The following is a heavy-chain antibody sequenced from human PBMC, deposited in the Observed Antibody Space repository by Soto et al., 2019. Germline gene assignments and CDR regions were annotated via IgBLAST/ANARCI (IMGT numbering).Heavy chain of an antibody. CDR3: ARAYKDRMPRRADYYYDMEV. V-gene: IGHV3-13*05. CDR2: IGAARDP. D-gene: IGHD1-20*01. CDR1: GFTFSNFD. Sequence: PGGSLRLSCATSGFTFSNFDMHWVRQVPGKGLEWVSAIGAARDPYYLGSVKGRFTISRENAKNSVYLQMNDLRAGDSAVYYCARAYKDRMPRRADYYYDMEVWGQGTTLTVS. J-gene: IGHJ6*02.